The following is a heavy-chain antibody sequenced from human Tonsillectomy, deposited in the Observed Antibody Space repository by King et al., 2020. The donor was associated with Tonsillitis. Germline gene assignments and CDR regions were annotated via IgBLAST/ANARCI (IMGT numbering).Heavy chain of an antibody. J-gene: IGHJ4*02. CDR1: GYTFTSYD. D-gene: IGHD6-6*01. CDR2: INVGNGDT. CDR3: ARGSIVAPSHNYFDY. Sequence: VQLVQSGADVKEPGASVKVSCKASGYTFTSYDIHWVRQAPGQRPEWMGWINVGNGDTKYSQKFQGRVTITRDTSASTAYMELSGLRSEDTTVYYCARGSIVAPSHNYFDYWGQGTLVTVSS. V-gene: IGHV1-3*01.